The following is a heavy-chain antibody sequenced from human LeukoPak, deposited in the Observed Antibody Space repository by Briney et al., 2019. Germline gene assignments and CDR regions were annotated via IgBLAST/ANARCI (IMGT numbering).Heavy chain of an antibody. CDR1: WFHLRSYA. J-gene: IGHJ4*02. D-gene: IGHD3-22*01. V-gene: IGHV3-30-3*01. Sequence: GALRLSCLGFWFHLRSYAMDWVRPGPRKGVEGVAVISYGGSNKYYADSVKGRFTISRDNSKNTLYLQMNSLRAEDTAVYYCARGGDYYDSSGYRDLDYWGQGTLVTVSS. CDR3: ARGGDYYDSSGYRDLDY. CDR2: ISYGGSNK.